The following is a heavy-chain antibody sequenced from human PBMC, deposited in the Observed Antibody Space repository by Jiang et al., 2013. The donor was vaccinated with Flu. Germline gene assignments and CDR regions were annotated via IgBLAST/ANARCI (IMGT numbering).Heavy chain of an antibody. CDR3: ARRRVSALAAASVGVFD. CDR1: GGSISSSSSY. Sequence: GSGLVKPSETLSFTCTISGGSISSSSSYWGWVRQPPGKGLEWIGSVYYTGTTFYNPFLESRVTISVDTSKNLFSLSLTSVTAADTAVYYCARRRVSALAAASVGVFD. D-gene: IGHD6-13*01. V-gene: IGHV4-39*02. J-gene: IGHJ5*02. CDR2: VYYTGTT.